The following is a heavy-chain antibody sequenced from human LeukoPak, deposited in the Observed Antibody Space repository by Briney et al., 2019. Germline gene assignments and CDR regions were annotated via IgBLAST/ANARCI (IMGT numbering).Heavy chain of an antibody. CDR1: GYSISSGYY. J-gene: IGHJ6*03. CDR2: IYYSGST. V-gene: IGHV4-38-2*02. Sequence: SETLSLTCTVSGYSISSGYYWGWIRQPPGKGLEWIGYIYYSGSTYYNPSLKSRVTISVDTSKNQFSLKLSSVTAADTAVYYCARHTYYYGSGSLYYYYYMDVWGKGTTVTVSS. CDR3: ARHTYYYGSGSLYYYYYMDV. D-gene: IGHD3-10*01.